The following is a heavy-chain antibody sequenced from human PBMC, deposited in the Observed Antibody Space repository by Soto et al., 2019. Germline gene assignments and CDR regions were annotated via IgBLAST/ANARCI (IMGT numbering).Heavy chain of an antibody. Sequence: GGSLRLSCAASEFTLSNYAMSWVRQAPGKGLEWVSAISYGGGTTYYADSVKGRFTISRDNSKNTLYLQMNSLRAEDTAVYYCAKNPGYYYDSTRYHFDYWGQGTLVTVSS. CDR2: ISYGGGTT. CDR3: AKNPGYYYDSTRYHFDY. D-gene: IGHD3-22*01. V-gene: IGHV3-23*01. J-gene: IGHJ4*02. CDR1: EFTLSNYA.